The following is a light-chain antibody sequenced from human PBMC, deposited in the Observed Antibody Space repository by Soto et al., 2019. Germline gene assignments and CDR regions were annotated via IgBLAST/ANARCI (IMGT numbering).Light chain of an antibody. Sequence: QSALTQPRSVSGSPGQSVTISCTGTSSDVGGYNYVSWYQEQPGKAPKLMIYDVSKRPSGVPDRFSGSKSGNTASLTISGLQAEDEADYYCCSYAGSSSYVFGTGTKVTV. CDR2: DVS. CDR3: CSYAGSSSYV. V-gene: IGLV2-11*01. J-gene: IGLJ1*01. CDR1: SSDVGGYNY.